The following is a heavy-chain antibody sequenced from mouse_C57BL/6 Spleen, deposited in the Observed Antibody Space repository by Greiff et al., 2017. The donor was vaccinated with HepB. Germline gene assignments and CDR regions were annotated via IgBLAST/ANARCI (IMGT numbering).Heavy chain of an antibody. V-gene: IGHV5-12*01. J-gene: IGHJ2*01. CDR1: GFTFSDYY. CDR3: ARHGIYDGYYLPFDY. CDR2: ISNGGGST. D-gene: IGHD2-3*01. Sequence: EVKLVESGGGLVQPGGSLKLSCAASGFTFSDYYMYWVRQTPEKRLEWVAYISNGGGSTYYPDTVKGRFTISRDNAKNTLYLQMSRLKSEDTAMYYCARHGIYDGYYLPFDYWGQGTTLTVSS.